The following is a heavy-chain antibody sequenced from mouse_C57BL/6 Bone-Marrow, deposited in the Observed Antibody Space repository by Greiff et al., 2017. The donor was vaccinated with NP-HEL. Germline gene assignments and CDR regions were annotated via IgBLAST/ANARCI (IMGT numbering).Heavy chain of an antibody. D-gene: IGHD2-12*01. V-gene: IGHV2-2*01. CDR3: ARKYGHYSPCWFAD. CDR1: GFSFTSYG. J-gene: IGHJ3*01. CDR2: IWSGGST. Sequence: QVQLKESGPGLVQPSQSLSITCTVSGFSFTSYGVHWVRQSPGKGLEWLGEIWSGGSTDYNAAFISRLSISTDNSKSQVFFKMNSLQADDTAIYYCARKYGHYSPCWFADWGQGTLVTVSA.